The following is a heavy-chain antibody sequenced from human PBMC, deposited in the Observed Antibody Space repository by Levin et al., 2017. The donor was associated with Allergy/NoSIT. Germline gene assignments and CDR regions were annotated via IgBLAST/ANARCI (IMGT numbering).Heavy chain of an antibody. D-gene: IGHD2-2*01. Sequence: AGGSLRLSCAASGFTFSSYGMHWVRQAPGKGLEWVAVISYDGSNKYYADSVKGRFTISRDNSKNTLYLQMNSLRAEDTAVYYCAKGDIVVVPAASDYWGQGTLVTVSS. CDR2: ISYDGSNK. CDR1: GFTFSSYG. CDR3: AKGDIVVVPAASDY. V-gene: IGHV3-30*18. J-gene: IGHJ4*02.